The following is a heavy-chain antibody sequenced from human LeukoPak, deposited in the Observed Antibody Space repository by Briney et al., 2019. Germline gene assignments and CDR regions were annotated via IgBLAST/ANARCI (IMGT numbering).Heavy chain of an antibody. J-gene: IGHJ3*02. CDR2: INPNSGGT. V-gene: IGHV1-2*02. CDR1: GYTFTGYY. D-gene: IGHD3-9*01. Sequence: VASVTVSFKASGYTFTGYYMHWVRQAPGQGLEWMGWINPNSGGTNYAQKLQGRVTMTTDTSTSTAYMELRSLRSDDTAVYYCARDLRYFDWFVDAFDIWGQGTMVTVSS. CDR3: ARDLRYFDWFVDAFDI.